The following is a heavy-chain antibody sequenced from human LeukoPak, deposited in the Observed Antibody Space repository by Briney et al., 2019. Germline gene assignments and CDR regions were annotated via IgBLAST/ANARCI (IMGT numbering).Heavy chain of an antibody. Sequence: PSETLSLTCSVSGASITDYYWSWIRQPPAKGLEWIGYIYYSGSPNYNPSLKSRVTLSLDTSQYQFSLKLTSVTAADTAVYYCAYGGDAYKTGYWGQGTLVTVSS. V-gene: IGHV4-59*01. D-gene: IGHD5-24*01. CDR1: GASITDYY. CDR2: IYYSGSP. J-gene: IGHJ4*02. CDR3: AYGGDAYKTGY.